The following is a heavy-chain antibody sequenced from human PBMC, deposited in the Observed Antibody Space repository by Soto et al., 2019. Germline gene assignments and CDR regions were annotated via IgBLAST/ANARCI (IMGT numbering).Heavy chain of an antibody. V-gene: IGHV1-2*02. CDR3: ARYSGSYDAFDI. Sequence: ASVKVSCKASGYTFTGYYMHWVRQAPGQGLEWMGWINPNSGGTNYARKFQGRVTMTRDTSISTAYMELSRLRSDDTAVYYCARYSGSYDAFDIWGQGTMVTVSS. CDR1: GYTFTGYY. D-gene: IGHD1-26*01. J-gene: IGHJ3*02. CDR2: INPNSGGT.